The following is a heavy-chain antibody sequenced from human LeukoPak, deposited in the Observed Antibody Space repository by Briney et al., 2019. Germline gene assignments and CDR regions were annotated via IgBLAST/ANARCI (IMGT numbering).Heavy chain of an antibody. CDR2: INHNSCGT. J-gene: IGHJ4*02. Sequence: ASVTVSCIGCGYTFPRCYLHWVRQPPAQGLEGVGWINHNSCGTNYVQELQGRVTMTRDTSIITAYMELSRLTSDDTAVYYCAREPPGSYCSNFYYWGQGTPVTSSS. CDR3: AREPPGSYCSNFYY. V-gene: IGHV1-2*02. CDR1: GYTFPRCY. D-gene: IGHD3-10*01.